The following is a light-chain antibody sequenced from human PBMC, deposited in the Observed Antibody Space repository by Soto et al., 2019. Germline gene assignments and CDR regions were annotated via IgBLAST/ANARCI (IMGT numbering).Light chain of an antibody. V-gene: IGLV2-14*01. CDR3: SSYTSSSSVI. CDR2: DVK. Sequence: QSALTQPASVSGSPVQSIAISCTGTSSDVGAYDYVSWYQQHPGKAPKLMIYDVKYRPSGVSNRFSGSKSGNTASLTISGLQAEDEADYYCSSYTSSSSVIFGGGTKLTVL. CDR1: SSDVGAYDY. J-gene: IGLJ2*01.